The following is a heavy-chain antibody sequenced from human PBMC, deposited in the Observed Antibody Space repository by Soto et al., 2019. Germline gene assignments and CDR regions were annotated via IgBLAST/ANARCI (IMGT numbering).Heavy chain of an antibody. CDR2: IIPYYNTL. J-gene: IGHJ4*02. D-gene: IGHD6-13*01. V-gene: IGHV1-69*01. CDR3: ARGASRWYPYFFDS. CDR1: EGTFNSYA. Sequence: QAQVVQSGAEVRKPGSSVKLSCKASEGTFNSYAIAWVRQAPGQGLEWMGGIIPYYNTLNYAQKFQDRVTITADYSTNTVYMELSSLRSYDTAVYFCARGASRWYPYFFDSWAQGTLVTVSS.